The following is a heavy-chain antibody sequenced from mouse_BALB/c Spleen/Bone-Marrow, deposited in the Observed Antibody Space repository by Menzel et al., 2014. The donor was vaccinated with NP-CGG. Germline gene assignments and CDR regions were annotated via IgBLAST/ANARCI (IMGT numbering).Heavy chain of an antibody. CDR3: SKDGGYDYSYYFDY. CDR1: GFTFSSYS. CDR2: ISSGGHHT. Sequence: EVKLMESGGGLVKPGGSLKLSCAASGFTFSSYSMSWVRQTPEKRLEWVATISSGGHHTCYPDSVKGRFTISRDNAKNTLYLQMSSLKSEDTAMYYCSKDGGYDYSYYFDYWGQGTTLTVSS. J-gene: IGHJ2*01. D-gene: IGHD2-4*01. V-gene: IGHV5-6-4*01.